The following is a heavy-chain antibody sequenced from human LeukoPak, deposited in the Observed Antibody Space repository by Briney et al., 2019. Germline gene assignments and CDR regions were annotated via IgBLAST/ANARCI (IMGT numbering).Heavy chain of an antibody. J-gene: IGHJ4*02. D-gene: IGHD2-15*01. CDR3: ARGRYCSGGSCSLRGDY. V-gene: IGHV4-34*01. CDR2: INHSGNT. CDR1: GGSFRGYY. Sequence: SETLSLTCAVYGGSFRGYYWSWIRQPPGKGLEWIGEINHSGNTNYNPSLKSRVTISVDTSKNQFSLKLSSVTAADTAVYYCARGRYCSGGSCSLRGDYWGQGTLVTVSS.